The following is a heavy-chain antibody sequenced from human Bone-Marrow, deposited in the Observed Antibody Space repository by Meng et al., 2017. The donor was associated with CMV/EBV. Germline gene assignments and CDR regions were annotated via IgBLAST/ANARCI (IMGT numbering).Heavy chain of an antibody. V-gene: IGHV4-34*01. CDR2: INHSGST. CDR1: GGSFSGYY. J-gene: IGHJ4*02. Sequence: GSLRLSCAVYGGSFSGYYWSWIRQPPGKGLEWIGEINHSGSTNYNPSLKSRVTISVDTSKNQFSLKLSSVTAADTAVYYCARGPKRVRGVVVLYYFDYWGQGTLVTVSS. CDR3: ARGPKRVRGVVVLYYFDY. D-gene: IGHD3-10*01.